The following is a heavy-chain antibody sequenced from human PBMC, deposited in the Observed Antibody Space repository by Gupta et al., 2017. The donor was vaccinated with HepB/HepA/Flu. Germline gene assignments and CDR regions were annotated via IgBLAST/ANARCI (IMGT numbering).Heavy chain of an antibody. D-gene: IGHD3-22*01. CDR1: GYTFTTYD. J-gene: IGHJ4*02. Sequence: QVQLVQSGAEVKKPGASVKVSCKASGYTFTTYDINWVRQAPGQGLEWMGWLNPNTGNAGHAQKFQGRVTSTRDTSINTAYMELSSLRSEDTAIYYCARGKYFYDSSGYFEYWGQGTLVTVSS. V-gene: IGHV1-8*03. CDR2: LNPNTGNA. CDR3: ARGKYFYDSSGYFEY.